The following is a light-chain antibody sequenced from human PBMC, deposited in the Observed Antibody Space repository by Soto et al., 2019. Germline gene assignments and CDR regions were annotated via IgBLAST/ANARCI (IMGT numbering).Light chain of an antibody. Sequence: LTRSPVTPPFSPGERTTLSCRASQSGSYSYLAWYQQKPGQPPRLLIYGVSSRAYGIPDRFSGSGSGTDFTLTISRLEPEDFAVYYCQHYGYPQCTFGQGTKVDIK. CDR2: GVS. CDR3: QHYGYPQCT. V-gene: IGKV3-20*01. CDR1: QSGSYSY. J-gene: IGKJ1*01.